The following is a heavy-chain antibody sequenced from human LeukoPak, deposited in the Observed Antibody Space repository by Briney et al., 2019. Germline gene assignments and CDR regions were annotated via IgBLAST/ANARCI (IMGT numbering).Heavy chain of an antibody. Sequence: SETLSLTCAVYGGSFSGYYWSWIRQPPGKWLEWIGEINHSGSTNYNPSLKSRVTISVDTSKNQFSLKLSSVTAADTAVYYCARMHLGRITMIVVVRNAFDIWGQGTMVTVSS. CDR2: INHSGST. CDR1: GGSFSGYY. J-gene: IGHJ3*02. V-gene: IGHV4-34*01. D-gene: IGHD3-22*01. CDR3: ARMHLGRITMIVVVRNAFDI.